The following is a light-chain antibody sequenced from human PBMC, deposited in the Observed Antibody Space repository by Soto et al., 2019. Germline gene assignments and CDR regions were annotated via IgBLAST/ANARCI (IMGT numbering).Light chain of an antibody. CDR3: QQRSNWPLT. V-gene: IGKV3-11*01. CDR2: DAS. J-gene: IGKJ4*01. Sequence: EIVLTQSPATLSLSPGERATLSCRASQSVSSYLAWYQQKPGQAPRLLIYDASNRSTGIPARFSGSGSGTDFTPTISNLEHEDFASSYYQQRSNWPLTFGGGTKVEIK. CDR1: QSVSSY.